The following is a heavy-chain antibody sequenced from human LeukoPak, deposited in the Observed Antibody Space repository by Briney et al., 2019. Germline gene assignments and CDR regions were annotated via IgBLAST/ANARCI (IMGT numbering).Heavy chain of an antibody. J-gene: IGHJ4*02. D-gene: IGHD6-19*01. CDR2: IFYSGST. CDR3: ARSSYSSGWYHDY. Sequence: SETLSLTCTVSGGSISSYYWSWIRQPPGKGLEWIGYIFYSGSTNYNPSLKSRVTILVDTSKNQFSLKLSSVTAADTAVYYCARSSYSSGWYHDYWGQGTLVTVSS. CDR1: GGSISSYY. V-gene: IGHV4-59*01.